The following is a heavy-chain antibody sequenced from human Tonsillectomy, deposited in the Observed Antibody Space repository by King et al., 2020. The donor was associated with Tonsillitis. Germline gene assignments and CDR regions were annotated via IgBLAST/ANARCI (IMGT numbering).Heavy chain of an antibody. D-gene: IGHD4-17*01. CDR3: AREAATTMTTPTTYCFDY. Sequence: QLQESGPGLVKPSETLSLTCSVSGDSVSSKSYYWTWIRQLPGRQLEWIGYVSDTSGTHYNPSLKSRVTISLDTSRNQFSLRLNSVTAADTAMYYCAREAATTMTTPTTYCFDYWGQGTLVTVSS. CDR2: VSDTSGT. CDR1: GDSVSSKSYY. V-gene: IGHV4-61*01. J-gene: IGHJ4*02.